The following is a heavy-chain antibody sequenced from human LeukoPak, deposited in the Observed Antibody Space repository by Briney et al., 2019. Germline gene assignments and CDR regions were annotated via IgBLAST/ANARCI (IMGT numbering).Heavy chain of an antibody. J-gene: IGHJ6*03. CDR3: ARSQAVVSSSLYYYYMDV. CDR1: GYTFTSYG. Sequence: ASVKVSCKASGYTFTSYGISWVRQAPGQGLEWMGWTSANNRNTSYAQRLQGRVTMTTDTSTNTAYMELRTLRSEDTSVYYCARSQAVVSSSLYYYYMDVWGKGTTIIVSS. V-gene: IGHV1-18*01. D-gene: IGHD2-2*01. CDR2: TSANNRNT.